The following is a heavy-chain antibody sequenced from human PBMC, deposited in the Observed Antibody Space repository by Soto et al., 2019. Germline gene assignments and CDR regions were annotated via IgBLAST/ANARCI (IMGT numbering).Heavy chain of an antibody. CDR1: GGAINDHY. J-gene: IGHJ4*02. CDR3: ARVRTGYFDY. CDR2: IYYNGNT. Sequence: QVQLQESGPGLVKPSETLSLTCTLSGGAINDHYWSFIRQPPGKGLEWIGYIYYNGNTNYNPSLESRVTISVDRSRNQFSLRLTSLTAADTAVYYCARVRTGYFDYLGRGALVTVSS. V-gene: IGHV4-59*11. D-gene: IGHD3-9*01.